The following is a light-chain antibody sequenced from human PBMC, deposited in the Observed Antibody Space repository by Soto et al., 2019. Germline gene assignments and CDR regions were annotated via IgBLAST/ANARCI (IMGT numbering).Light chain of an antibody. Sequence: VTQSPSTLLVSPGGRATLSCRTSQRVGSDVAWYQRKPGQAPRLLIYDASTRATGIPARFSGSGSGTDFALTISSLQPEDSAVYYCHQYNYLITFGQGTRLEIK. CDR1: QRVGSD. J-gene: IGKJ5*01. CDR2: DAS. V-gene: IGKV3-15*01. CDR3: HQYNYLIT.